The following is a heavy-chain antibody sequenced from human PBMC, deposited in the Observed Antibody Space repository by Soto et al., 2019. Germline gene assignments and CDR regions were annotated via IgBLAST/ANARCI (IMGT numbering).Heavy chain of an antibody. CDR2: ITPNSGDT. D-gene: IGHD5-18*01. CDR3: ARGGYTYGYGLDY. CDR1: GYTFTAYY. J-gene: IGHJ4*02. Sequence: QVQLVQSGAEVKKLGASVKVSCKASGYTFTAYYIHWVRQAPGQGLGWLGWITPNSGDTNYAQRYQGWVTMTGDTSVSTAYMDLTRLRSDDTAVYYCARGGYTYGYGLDYWGQGTLVTVSS. V-gene: IGHV1-2*04.